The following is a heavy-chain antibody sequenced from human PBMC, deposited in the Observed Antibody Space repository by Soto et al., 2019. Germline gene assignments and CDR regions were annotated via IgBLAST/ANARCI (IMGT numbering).Heavy chain of an antibody. D-gene: IGHD6-6*01. CDR1: GGSIISSPDW. CDR3: ARLAGSSFFTY. Sequence: QLRLQESGPGLVKPSETLSLICTVSGGSIISSPDWWGWVRQPPGKGPEWIASIYRDGATYYNPPPNSRVTVFVDSSKNQFSLKLTSVTAADTAIYYCARLAGSSFFTYWGQGTRVTVSS. J-gene: IGHJ4*02. CDR2: IYRDGAT. V-gene: IGHV4-39*01.